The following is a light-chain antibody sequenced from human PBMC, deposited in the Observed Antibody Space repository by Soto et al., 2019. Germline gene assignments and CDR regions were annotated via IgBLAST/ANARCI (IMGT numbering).Light chain of an antibody. CDR3: QQSYSTPPWT. V-gene: IGKV1-39*01. Sequence: DIQMTQSPSSLSVSVGDRVTITCRASQFISTYLNWYQQKAGKAPKIVIYAASSLQSGVPSRFSGSGSGTDFTLTISSLQPEDFATYYCQQSYSTPPWTFGQGTKVEIK. CDR2: AAS. J-gene: IGKJ1*01. CDR1: QFISTY.